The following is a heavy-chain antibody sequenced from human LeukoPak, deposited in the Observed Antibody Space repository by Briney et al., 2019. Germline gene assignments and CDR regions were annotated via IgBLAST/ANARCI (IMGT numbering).Heavy chain of an antibody. CDR2: IYSGGDT. CDR1: GFTFSSYS. D-gene: IGHD7-27*01. CDR3: AKTGGPWD. Sequence: GGSLRLSCAAPGFTFSSYSMNWVRQAPGKGLEWVSVIYSGGDTYYTDSVKGRFTISRDSTKNTLFLQMNSLRADDTAVYYCAKTGGPWDWGQGTLVTVSS. V-gene: IGHV3-53*01. J-gene: IGHJ4*02.